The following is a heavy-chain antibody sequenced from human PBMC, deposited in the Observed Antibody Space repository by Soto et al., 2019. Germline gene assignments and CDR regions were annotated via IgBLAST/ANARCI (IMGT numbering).Heavy chain of an antibody. D-gene: IGHD3-10*01. J-gene: IGHJ4*02. CDR1: SGSISSYN. CDR2: INYSGST. V-gene: IGHV4-59*01. CDR3: ARENYYALDY. Sequence: LSLTCTVSSGSISSYNWNWVRQPPGKGLEWIGFINYSGSTHYNPSLKSRVTISLDTSKNQFSLKLNSVTAADTAVYYCARENYYALDYWGPGTLVTVSS.